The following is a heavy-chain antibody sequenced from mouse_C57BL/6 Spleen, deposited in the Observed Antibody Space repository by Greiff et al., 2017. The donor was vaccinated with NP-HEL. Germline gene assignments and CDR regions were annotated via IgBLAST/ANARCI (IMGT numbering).Heavy chain of an antibody. CDR1: GFTFSSYG. J-gene: IGHJ2*01. Sequence: EVKLVESGGDLVKPGGSLKLSCAASGFTFSSYGMSWVRQTPDKRLEWVATISSGGSYTYYPDSVKGRFTISRANAKNTLYLQMISLKSEDTAMYYCARSSGSPGYYFDYWGQGTTLTVSS. CDR2: ISSGGSYT. CDR3: ARSSGSPGYYFDY. V-gene: IGHV5-6*02. D-gene: IGHD3-2*02.